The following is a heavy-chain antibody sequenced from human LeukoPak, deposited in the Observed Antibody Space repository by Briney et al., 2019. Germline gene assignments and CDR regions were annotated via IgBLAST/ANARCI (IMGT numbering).Heavy chain of an antibody. D-gene: IGHD5-12*01. V-gene: IGHV4-39*01. CDR2: IYYSGIT. CDR1: GGSISSSNYY. J-gene: IGHJ4*02. CDR3: ARRDSGFEFFDY. Sequence: SETLSLTCTVSGGSISSSNYYWGWIRQPPGKGLEWIGSIYYSGITYYNPSLKSRVTISVETSNNQFSLKLSSVTAADTAMYYCARRDSGFEFFDYWGQGTLVTVSS.